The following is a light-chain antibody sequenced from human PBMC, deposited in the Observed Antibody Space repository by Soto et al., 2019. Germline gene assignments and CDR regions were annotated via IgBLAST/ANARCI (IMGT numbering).Light chain of an antibody. V-gene: IGLV1-40*01. Sequence: QSALTQPPSVSGGPGQRVTISCTGSSSNIGATYDVQWYQQLPGTAPKLLIYGNSNRPSGVPDRFSGSKSGTSASLAITGLQADDEADYYCQSYDSSLSAHYVFGTGTKVTVL. J-gene: IGLJ1*01. CDR2: GNS. CDR3: QSYDSSLSAHYV. CDR1: SSNIGATYD.